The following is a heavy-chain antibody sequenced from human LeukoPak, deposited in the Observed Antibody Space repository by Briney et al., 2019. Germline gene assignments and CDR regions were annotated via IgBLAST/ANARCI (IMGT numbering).Heavy chain of an antibody. J-gene: IGHJ3*02. D-gene: IGHD3-10*01. CDR1: GFTLDSYA. CDR3: ARGGRLWFGELLDAFDI. CDR2: IYHSGST. Sequence: LRLSCAASGFTLDSYAMSWVRQAPGKGLEWVGYIYHSGSTYYNPSLKSRVTISVDRSKNQFSLKLSSVTAADTAVYYCARGGRLWFGELLDAFDIWGQGTMVTVSS. V-gene: IGHV4-30-2*01.